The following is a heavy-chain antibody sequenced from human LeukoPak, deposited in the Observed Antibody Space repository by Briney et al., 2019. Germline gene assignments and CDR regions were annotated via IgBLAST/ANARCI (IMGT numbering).Heavy chain of an antibody. CDR2: IIPIFGTA. V-gene: IGHV1-69*13. D-gene: IGHD6-13*01. J-gene: IGHJ6*02. Sequence: ASVKVSCKASGGTFSSYAISWVRQAPGQGLEWMGGIIPIFGTANYAQKFQGRVTITADESTSTAYMELSSLRSEDTAVYYCARPGEEQQLATYYYYGMDVWGQGTTVTVSS. CDR3: ARPGEEQQLATYYYYGMDV. CDR1: GGTFSSYA.